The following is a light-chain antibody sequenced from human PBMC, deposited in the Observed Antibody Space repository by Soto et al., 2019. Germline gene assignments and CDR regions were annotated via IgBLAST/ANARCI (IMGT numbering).Light chain of an antibody. CDR2: GAS. V-gene: IGKV1-6*01. J-gene: IGKJ1*01. CDR3: LQDYNFPWA. Sequence: IQMTQSPSSLSASVGDRVTISCRASQGIRSDLAWYQQKPGKVPKLLIYGASKIESGVPSRFSGSGFGTDFTLTISSLQPEDFATYYCLQDYNFPWAVGQGTKVEIK. CDR1: QGIRSD.